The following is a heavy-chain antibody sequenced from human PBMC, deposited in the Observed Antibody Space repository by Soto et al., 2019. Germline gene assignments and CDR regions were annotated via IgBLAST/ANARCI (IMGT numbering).Heavy chain of an antibody. J-gene: IGHJ3*01. Sequence: QGQLVQSGAELKKPGASVNISCTASGFTFSDNLINWVRQVPGQGLEWMGWLNPDTGNTRYSETLQGRVTISRHPSASIAYLELSGLENEDTALYFCARDIQSVGPRANDGFDVWGQGTMITVSS. CDR3: ARDIQSVGPRANDGFDV. V-gene: IGHV1-3*01. CDR2: LNPDTGNT. CDR1: GFTFSDNL. D-gene: IGHD5-18*01.